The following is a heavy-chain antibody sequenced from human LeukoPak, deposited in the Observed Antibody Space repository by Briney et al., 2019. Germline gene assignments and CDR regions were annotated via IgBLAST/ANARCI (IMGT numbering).Heavy chain of an antibody. CDR1: GGSISSGSYY. D-gene: IGHD7-27*01. CDR2: IYYTGST. V-gene: IGHV4-61*01. Sequence: SETLSLTCTVSGGSISSGSYYWSWIRQSPGKGLEWIGYIYYTGSTSYNPSLKSRVTISADTSKNEFSLKLNSVTAADTAVYYCASRKLGNDYWGQGTLVTVSS. CDR3: ASRKLGNDY. J-gene: IGHJ4*02.